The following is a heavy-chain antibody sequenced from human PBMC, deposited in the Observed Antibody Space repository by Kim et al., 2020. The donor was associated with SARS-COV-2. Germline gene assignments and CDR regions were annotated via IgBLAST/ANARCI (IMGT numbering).Heavy chain of an antibody. V-gene: IGHV1-46*01. Sequence: ASVKVSCKASGYTFTSYYMHWVRQAPGQGLEWMGIINPSGGSTSYAQKFQGRVTMTRDTSTSTVYMELSSLRSEDTAVYYCARDPGGPGYYYYGMDVWGQGTTVTVSS. J-gene: IGHJ6*02. CDR2: INPSGGST. CDR3: ARDPGGPGYYYYGMDV. CDR1: GYTFTSYY. D-gene: IGHD3-10*01.